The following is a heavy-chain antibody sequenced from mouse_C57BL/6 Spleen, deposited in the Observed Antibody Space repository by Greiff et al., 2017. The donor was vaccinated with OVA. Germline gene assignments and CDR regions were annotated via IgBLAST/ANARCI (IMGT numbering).Heavy chain of an antibody. J-gene: IGHJ4*01. CDR3: TMVTTVYYYAMDY. V-gene: IGHV1-15*01. CDR2: IDPETGGT. D-gene: IGHD2-1*01. Sequence: QVQLQQSGAELVRPGASVTLSCKASGYTFTDYEMHWVKQTPVHGLEWIGAIDPETGGTAYNQKFKGKAILTADKSSSTAYMELRSLTSEDSAVYYCTMVTTVYYYAMDYWGQGTSVTVSS. CDR1: GYTFTDYE.